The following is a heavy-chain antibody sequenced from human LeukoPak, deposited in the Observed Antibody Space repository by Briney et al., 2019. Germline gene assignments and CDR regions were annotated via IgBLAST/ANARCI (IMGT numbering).Heavy chain of an antibody. D-gene: IGHD1-26*01. V-gene: IGHV3-48*03. J-gene: IGHJ4*02. CDR2: ISSSGSTI. CDR1: GFTFSSYE. Sequence: PAGSLRLSCAASGFTFSSYEMNWVHQAPGKELEWVSCISSSGSTIYYADSVKGRFTISRDNAKNSLYLQMNSLRAEDTAVYYCARIVGATHYWGQGTLVTVSS. CDR3: ARIVGATHY.